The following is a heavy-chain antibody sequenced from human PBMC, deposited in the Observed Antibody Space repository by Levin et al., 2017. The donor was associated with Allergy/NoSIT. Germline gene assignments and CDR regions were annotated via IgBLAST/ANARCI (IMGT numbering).Heavy chain of an antibody. Sequence: SCAVSGGSLSSGGYSWSWIRQPPGKGLEWIGNIYLSGSTNDNPSLKSRVTMSVDRSKNQFSLKLSYVTAADTAVYYCARVAGYSYGYYFDYWGPGTLVTVSS. V-gene: IGHV4-30-2*01. CDR2: IYLSGST. D-gene: IGHD5-18*01. CDR3: ARVAGYSYGYYFDY. J-gene: IGHJ4*02. CDR1: GGSLSSGGYS.